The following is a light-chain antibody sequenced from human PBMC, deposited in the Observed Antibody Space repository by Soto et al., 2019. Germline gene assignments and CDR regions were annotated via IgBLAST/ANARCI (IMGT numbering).Light chain of an antibody. Sequence: QSALTQPASVSGSPGQSITISCTGTNSDVGDYNYVSWYQQHPGKAPKLIISEVSNRPSGVSNRFFGSKSGNAASLTISGRQAEDEADYYCSSYTSRRSHYVFGTGTTLTVL. CDR2: EVS. CDR1: NSDVGDYNY. CDR3: SSYTSRRSHYV. J-gene: IGLJ1*01. V-gene: IGLV2-14*01.